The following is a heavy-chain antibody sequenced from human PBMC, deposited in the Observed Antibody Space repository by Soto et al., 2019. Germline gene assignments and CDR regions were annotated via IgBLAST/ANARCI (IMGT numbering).Heavy chain of an antibody. CDR3: ALWSLAAAVGGIDP. D-gene: IGHD6-13*01. Sequence: PSETLSLTCTVSGGSIRSYYWSWIRQPPGKGLEWIGYIYSSGTTNYNPSLKSRVTISVDRSKNQFSLKLSSVTAADTAVYYCALWSLAAAVGGIDPWGQGTLVTVSS. V-gene: IGHV4-59*12. J-gene: IGHJ5*02. CDR2: IYSSGTT. CDR1: GGSIRSYY.